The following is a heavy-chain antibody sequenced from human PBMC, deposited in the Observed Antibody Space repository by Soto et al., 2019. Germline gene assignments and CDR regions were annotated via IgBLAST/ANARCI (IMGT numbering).Heavy chain of an antibody. D-gene: IGHD6-19*01. Sequence: QVQLQQWGAGLLKPSETLSLTCAVYGGSLSGYYWSWIRQPPGKGLEWIGEINHSGSTNYNPSLKSRVTISVDTSKNQFSLKLSSVTAADTAVYYCASKDVAVAGSDYFDYWGQGTLVTVSS. J-gene: IGHJ4*02. CDR3: ASKDVAVAGSDYFDY. V-gene: IGHV4-34*01. CDR2: INHSGST. CDR1: GGSLSGYY.